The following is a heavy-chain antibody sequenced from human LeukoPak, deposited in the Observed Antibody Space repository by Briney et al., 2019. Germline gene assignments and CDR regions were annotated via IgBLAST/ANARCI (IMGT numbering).Heavy chain of an antibody. D-gene: IGHD5-18*01. CDR1: GFTFSSYS. CDR3: AVSYGYEIDAQ. CDR2: ISSSSSYI. V-gene: IGHV3-21*01. J-gene: IGHJ4*02. Sequence: GGFLKLSCAASGFTFSSYSMNWVRQAPGKGLEWVSSISSSSSYIYYADSVKGRFTISRDNAKNSLYLQMNSLRAEDTAVYYCAVSYGYEIDAQWGQGTLVTVSS.